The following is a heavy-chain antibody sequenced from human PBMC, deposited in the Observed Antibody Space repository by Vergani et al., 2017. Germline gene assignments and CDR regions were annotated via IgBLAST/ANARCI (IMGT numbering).Heavy chain of an antibody. Sequence: QVQLVESGGGVVQPGGSLRLSCAASGFTFSSYGMHWVRQAPGKGLEGVAFIQYDGSNKYYADSVKGRFTISRDNSKNTLYLQMNSLRTEDTAVYYCAKDLGSSTWWGWFDPWGQGTLVTVSS. CDR1: GFTFSSYG. J-gene: IGHJ5*02. D-gene: IGHD6-13*01. CDR2: IQYDGSNK. V-gene: IGHV3-30*02. CDR3: AKDLGSSTWWGWFDP.